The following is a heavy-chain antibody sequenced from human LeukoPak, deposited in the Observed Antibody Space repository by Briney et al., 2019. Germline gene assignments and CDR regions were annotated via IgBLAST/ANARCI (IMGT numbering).Heavy chain of an antibody. J-gene: IGHJ6*03. CDR1: GFTFSSYS. D-gene: IGHD2-15*01. Sequence: GGSLRLSCAASGFTFSSYSMNWVRQAPGKGLEWVSSISSSSSYIYYADSVKGRFTISRDNAKNSLYLQMNSLRAEDTAVYYCARGGVVAAFYYYYMGVWGKGTTVTVSS. V-gene: IGHV3-21*01. CDR2: ISSSSSYI. CDR3: ARGGVVAAFYYYYMGV.